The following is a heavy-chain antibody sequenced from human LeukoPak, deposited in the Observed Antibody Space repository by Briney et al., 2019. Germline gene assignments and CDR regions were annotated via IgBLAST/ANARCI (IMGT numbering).Heavy chain of an antibody. CDR1: GCTISDYA. Sequence: GWSLIPCWASGGCTISDYAMRWVRLTARGGLEWVSVISGGGDSADYADSMKGRFTISRDNSKNTLYLQMNSLRAEDTALYYCAKLCCTGTFCYANYWGQGTLVTVSS. J-gene: IGHJ4*02. D-gene: IGHD2-2*01. CDR2: ISGGGDSA. CDR3: AKLCCTGTFCYANY. V-gene: IGHV3-23*01.